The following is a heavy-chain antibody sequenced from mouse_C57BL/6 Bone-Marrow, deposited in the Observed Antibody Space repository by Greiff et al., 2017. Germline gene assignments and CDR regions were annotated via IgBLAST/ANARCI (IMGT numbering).Heavy chain of an antibody. CDR3: AWGDGYYRNIRTCSSDL. CDR1: GFTCREYG. CDR2: ISSGSSTI. D-gene: IGHD2-3*01. Sequence: EVKLQVSRGGLWKPVGSLKLCYAASGFTCREYGMHWVRQAPEKGLEWVAYISSGSSTIYYADTVKGRFTISRDNAKKTLFLQMTSLRSEDTAMYYCAWGDGYYRNIRTCSSDLCATGTPSTVSS. V-gene: IGHV5-17*01. J-gene: IGHJ1*02.